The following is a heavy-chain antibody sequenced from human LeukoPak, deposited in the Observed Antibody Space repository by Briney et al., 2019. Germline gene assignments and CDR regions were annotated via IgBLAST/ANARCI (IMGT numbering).Heavy chain of an antibody. V-gene: IGHV3-21*06. CDR2: IDASGNYI. CDR3: ARDKGVAIRAYDI. Sequence: GGSLKLSGVASGFTFSTYNMNWVRQAPGKGLEWVSFIDASGNYIQYADSMKGRFTISRDNAQNSLFLQLNSLRVEDTAVYYCARDKGVAIRAYDIWGQGTMVTVSS. CDR1: GFTFSTYN. D-gene: IGHD3-22*01. J-gene: IGHJ3*02.